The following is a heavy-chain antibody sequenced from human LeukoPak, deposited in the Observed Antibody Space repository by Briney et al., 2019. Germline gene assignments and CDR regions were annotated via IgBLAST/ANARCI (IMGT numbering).Heavy chain of an antibody. J-gene: IGHJ4*02. CDR1: GFTFDDYA. V-gene: IGHV3-9*01. CDR2: ISWNSGSI. CDR3: AKDSSGYFDY. Sequence: GGSLRLSCAASGFTFDDYAMHWVRQAPGKGLEWVSGISWNSGSIGYADSVKGRFTISRDNAKNSLYLQMNSLRAEDTALCYCAKDSSGYFDYWGQGTLVTVSS. D-gene: IGHD3-22*01.